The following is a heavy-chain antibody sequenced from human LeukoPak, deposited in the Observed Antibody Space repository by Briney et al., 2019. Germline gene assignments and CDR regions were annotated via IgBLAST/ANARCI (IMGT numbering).Heavy chain of an antibody. D-gene: IGHD4-23*01. CDR3: ARGQDYGGPGGSGDY. Sequence: GGSLRLSCAASGFTFSSYSMNWVRQAPGKGLEWVSSISSSDTYIYHADSVKGRFTISRDNAKNSLYLQMNSLRAEDTAEYYCARGQDYGGPGGSGDYWGQGTLVTVSS. CDR1: GFTFSSYS. V-gene: IGHV3-21*01. J-gene: IGHJ4*02. CDR2: ISSSDTYI.